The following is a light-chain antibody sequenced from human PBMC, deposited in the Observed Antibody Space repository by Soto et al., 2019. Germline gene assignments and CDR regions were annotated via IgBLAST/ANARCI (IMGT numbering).Light chain of an antibody. CDR2: AAS. V-gene: IGKV1-6*01. J-gene: IGKJ4*01. CDR3: LQDYNYLLT. CDR1: QGIRND. Sequence: AIQMTQSPSSLSASVGDRVTITCRASQGIRNDLGWYQQKPGKAPKLLVYAASSLQSGVPSRFSGSGSGTDFTLTISSLQPEDFATYYCLQDYNYLLTFGGGTKVEIK.